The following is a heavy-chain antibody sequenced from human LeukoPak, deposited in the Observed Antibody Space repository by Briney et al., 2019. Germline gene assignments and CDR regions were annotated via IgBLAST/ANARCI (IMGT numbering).Heavy chain of an antibody. V-gene: IGHV3-15*01. J-gene: IGHJ4*02. CDR2: IKSKSDGGTI. CDR1: GFIFRDVW. CDR3: TTDLDY. Sequence: GGSLRLSCAGSGFIFRDVWMSWVRQAPGKGLEWDGRIKSKSDGGTIDYAAPVKGRVTMSRDDSKKTFSLEMNNLKTEDTGVYYCTTDLDYWGQGTLVTVSS.